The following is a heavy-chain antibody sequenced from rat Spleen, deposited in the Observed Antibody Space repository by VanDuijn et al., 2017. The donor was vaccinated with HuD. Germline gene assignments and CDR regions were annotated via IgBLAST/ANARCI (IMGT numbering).Heavy chain of an antibody. J-gene: IGHJ2*01. Sequence: QVQLKESGPGLMQPSETLSLTCTVSGFSLTSNGVGWVRQPLGKGLVWMGTIWAGGSTNYNSAVQSRLSISRDTSKSQVFLKMNSLQPEDTGTYYCARHPDYFDYWGQGVMVTVSS. CDR2: IWAGGST. CDR3: ARHPDYFDY. V-gene: IGHV2-72*01. CDR1: GFSLTSNG.